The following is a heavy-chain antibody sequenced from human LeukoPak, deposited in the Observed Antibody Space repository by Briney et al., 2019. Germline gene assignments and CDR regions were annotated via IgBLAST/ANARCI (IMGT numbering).Heavy chain of an antibody. CDR1: GYIFTSYG. Sequence: ASLKVSCTASGYIFTSYGISWGRQTPRQRLEWIGWITAYNGNTNYAQKLQGRVTMTTDTSTTTAYMELRSLRSDDTAVYYCARDLSHRYNYDSRGYYILFDHWGQGTLVTVSS. CDR3: ARDLSHRYNYDSRGYYILFDH. D-gene: IGHD3-22*01. V-gene: IGHV1-18*01. CDR2: ITAYNGNT. J-gene: IGHJ4*02.